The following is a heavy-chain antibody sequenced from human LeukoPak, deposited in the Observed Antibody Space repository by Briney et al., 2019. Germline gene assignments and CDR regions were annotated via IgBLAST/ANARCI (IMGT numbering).Heavy chain of an antibody. CDR3: ARAHSSSSTFDL. CDR2: IWYDGSKK. D-gene: IGHD6-6*01. J-gene: IGHJ4*02. V-gene: IGHV3-33*01. CDR1: GFTFSDYG. Sequence: GGSLRLSCAASGFTFSDYGIHWVRQAPGQGLEWVALIWYDGSKKYYADSVKGRFTISRDNTKNTLYLQLDSLRADDTAVYYCARAHSSSSTFDLWGQGTLVTVSS.